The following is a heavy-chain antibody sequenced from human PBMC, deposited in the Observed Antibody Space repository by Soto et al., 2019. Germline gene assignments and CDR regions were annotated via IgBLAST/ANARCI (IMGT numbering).Heavy chain of an antibody. Sequence: GESLKISCKGSGYSFTSYWISWVRQMPGKGLEWMGRIDPSDSYTNYSPSFQGHVTISADKSISTAYLQWSSLKASDTAMYYCARHYSNYQSPGNGMDVWDQGTTVTVSS. CDR2: IDPSDSYT. D-gene: IGHD4-4*01. V-gene: IGHV5-10-1*01. CDR3: ARHYSNYQSPGNGMDV. CDR1: GYSFTSYW. J-gene: IGHJ6*02.